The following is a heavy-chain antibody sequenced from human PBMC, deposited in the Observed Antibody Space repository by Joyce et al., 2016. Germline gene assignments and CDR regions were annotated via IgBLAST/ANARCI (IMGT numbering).Heavy chain of an antibody. D-gene: IGHD3-10*01. V-gene: IGHV5-51*01. CDR3: ARNYYGSGSYYRAFDY. Sequence: EVQLVQSGAEVKKLGESLKISCKASGYSFNNYWSGWVGQMPGKGLGWMGIIVPGDSDTRYSPSFQGQVTISADKSISTADLQWSSLKASDTAMYYCARNYYGSGSYYRAFDYWGQGTLVTVSS. CDR1: GYSFNNYW. CDR2: IVPGDSDT. J-gene: IGHJ4*02.